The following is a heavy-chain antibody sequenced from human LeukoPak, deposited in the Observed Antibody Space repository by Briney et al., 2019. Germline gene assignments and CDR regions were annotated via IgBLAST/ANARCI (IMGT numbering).Heavy chain of an antibody. D-gene: IGHD3-10*01. CDR3: ARPRYGSGSLDS. J-gene: IGHJ4*02. CDR2: INHSGST. V-gene: IGHV4-34*01. CDR1: GGSFSGQY. Sequence: SETLSLTCAVYGGSFSGQYWTWIRQPPGKGLEWIGEINHSGSTTYNPSLNNRVTISVDTSKNQFSLKLTSVTAADTAVYYCARPRYGSGSLDSWGQGTLVTVSS.